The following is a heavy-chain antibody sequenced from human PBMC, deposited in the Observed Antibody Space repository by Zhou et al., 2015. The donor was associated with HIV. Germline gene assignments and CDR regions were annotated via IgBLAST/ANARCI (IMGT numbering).Heavy chain of an antibody. J-gene: IGHJ6*02. CDR1: GYTFSSYG. CDR2: ISAYNGNI. Sequence: QVQLVQSGAEVKKPGASVKVSCKASGYTFSSYGISWVRQAPGQGLEWMGWISAYNGNINYSQKVQARVTMTTDTSTNTAYMELRSLRSDDTAVYYCARKESSSWLDHYPLDVWGQGTTVTVSS. V-gene: IGHV1-18*01. CDR3: ARKESSSWLDHYPLDV. D-gene: IGHD2-2*01.